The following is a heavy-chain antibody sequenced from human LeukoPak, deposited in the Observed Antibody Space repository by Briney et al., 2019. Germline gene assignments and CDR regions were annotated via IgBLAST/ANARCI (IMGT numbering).Heavy chain of an antibody. D-gene: IGHD2-2*01. CDR2: ISAYNGNT. CDR3: ARDGPLGYCSSTSCLSGWFDP. CDR1: GYTFTSYG. J-gene: IGHJ5*02. V-gene: IGHV1-18*01. Sequence: ASGKVSCKASGYTFTSYGISWVRQAPGQGLEWMGWISAYNGNTNYAQKLQGRVTMTTDTSTSTAYMEQRSLRSDDTAVYYCARDGPLGYCSSTSCLSGWFDPWGQGTLVTVSS.